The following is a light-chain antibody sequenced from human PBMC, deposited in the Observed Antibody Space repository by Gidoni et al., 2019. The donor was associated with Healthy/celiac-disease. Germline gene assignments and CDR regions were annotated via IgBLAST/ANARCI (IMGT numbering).Light chain of an antibody. CDR3: QQYYSYPQA. CDR1: QGISSD. Sequence: AIRMTQSPSSFSASTGDRVTITYRASQGISSDLAWYQQKPGKAPKLLIYAASTLQSGVPSRFSGSGSGTDLTLTISCLQSEDFATYYCQQYYSYPQAFXQXTKVEIK. CDR2: AAS. J-gene: IGKJ1*01. V-gene: IGKV1-8*01.